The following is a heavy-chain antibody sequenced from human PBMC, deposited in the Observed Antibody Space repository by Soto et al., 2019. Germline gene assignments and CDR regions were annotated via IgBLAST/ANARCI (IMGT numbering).Heavy chain of an antibody. V-gene: IGHV2-5*02. CDR1: GLSLSTSGEA. CDR3: AHYVSTSPAGWFAP. CDR2: IYWDDDK. Sequence: QITLKESGPTLVKPTQTLTLTCTFSGLSLSTSGEAVGWIRQPPGKALDWLALIYWDDDKSYNPTLKTRLTITKDTSKNLVVLTLTNMDPVDTATYYCAHYVSTSPAGWFAPWGQGILVPVSS. D-gene: IGHD3-10*02. J-gene: IGHJ5*02.